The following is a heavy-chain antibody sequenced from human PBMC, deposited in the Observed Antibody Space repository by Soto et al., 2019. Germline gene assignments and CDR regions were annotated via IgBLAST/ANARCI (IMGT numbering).Heavy chain of an antibody. CDR3: ARSGTTTTYGMDV. CDR1: GFTFSSYS. D-gene: IGHD1-7*01. CDR2: ISSSSSPI. V-gene: IGHV3-48*02. Sequence: EVQLVESGGGLVQPGGSLRLSCVASGFTFSSYSMNWVRQAPGKGLEWLSYISSSSSPIYYADSVKGRFTISRDNAKNSLYLQMNSLRDDDTAVYYCARSGTTTTYGMDVWGQGTTVTVSS. J-gene: IGHJ6*02.